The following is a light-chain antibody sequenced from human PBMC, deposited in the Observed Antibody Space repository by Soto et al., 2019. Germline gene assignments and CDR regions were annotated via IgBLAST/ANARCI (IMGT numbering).Light chain of an antibody. CDR2: DVS. J-gene: IGKJ1*01. V-gene: IGKV1-5*01. CDR1: QSISSW. Sequence: DIQMTQSPSTLSSSVGDRVTITCRASQSISSWLAWYQQKPGKAPKLLIYDVSNLESGVPTRFSGSGSRTELMHTISSLQPDDVATYYCQQYNTFWTFGQGTKVEIK. CDR3: QQYNTFWT.